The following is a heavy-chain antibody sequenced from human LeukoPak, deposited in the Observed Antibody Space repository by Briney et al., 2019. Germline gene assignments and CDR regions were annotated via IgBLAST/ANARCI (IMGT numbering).Heavy chain of an antibody. D-gene: IGHD5-18*01. V-gene: IGHV4-59*01. CDR3: ARMLADTAMVNWFDP. J-gene: IGHJ5*02. CDR1: GGSISSYY. Sequence: SETLSLTCTVSGGSISSYYWSWIRQPPGKGLGWIGYIYYSGSTNYNPSLKSRVTISVDTSKNQFSLKLSSVTAADTAVYYCARMLADTAMVNWFDPWGQGTLVTVSS. CDR2: IYYSGST.